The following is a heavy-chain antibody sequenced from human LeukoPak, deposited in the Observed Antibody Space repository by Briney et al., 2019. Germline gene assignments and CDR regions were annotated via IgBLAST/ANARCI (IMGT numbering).Heavy chain of an antibody. J-gene: IGHJ3*01. V-gene: IGHV4-4*02. CDR1: GGSISSSDW. CDR2: IYHSGST. Sequence: PSGTPSLTCAVSGGSISSSDWWTWVRQPPGEGLEWIGEIYHSGSTKYNPSLKSRVTISVDKSKNQFSLKVSSVTAADTAVYYCARDASLQMGAFDVWGQGTMVTVSS. CDR3: ARDASLQMGAFDV. D-gene: IGHD1-1*01.